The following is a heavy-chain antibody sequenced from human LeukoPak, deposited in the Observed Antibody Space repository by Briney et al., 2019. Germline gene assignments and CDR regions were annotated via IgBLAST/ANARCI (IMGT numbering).Heavy chain of an antibody. CDR2: IYHSGST. Sequence: MPSETLSLTCTVSGYSISSGYYWGWIRQPPGKGLEWIGSIYHSGSTYYSPSLKSRVTISVDTSKNQFSLRLSSVTAADTAVYYCARHGSVSSGALVWGQGTLVTVSS. CDR3: ARHGSVSSGALV. V-gene: IGHV4-38-2*02. CDR1: GYSISSGYY. J-gene: IGHJ4*02. D-gene: IGHD3-22*01.